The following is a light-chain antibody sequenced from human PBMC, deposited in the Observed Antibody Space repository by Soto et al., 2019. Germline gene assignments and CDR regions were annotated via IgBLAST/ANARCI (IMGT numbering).Light chain of an antibody. CDR1: QSINNNY. CDR3: QQYGGSPYT. Sequence: EIVLTQSPGTLSLSPGETATLSCRASQSINNNYLAWYQQKLGQAPRLLVYRASGRPGGIPDRFSGSGSGTDFTLTITRLEPEDFALYYCQQYGGSPYTFGQGTKLEIE. J-gene: IGKJ2*01. V-gene: IGKV3-20*01. CDR2: RAS.